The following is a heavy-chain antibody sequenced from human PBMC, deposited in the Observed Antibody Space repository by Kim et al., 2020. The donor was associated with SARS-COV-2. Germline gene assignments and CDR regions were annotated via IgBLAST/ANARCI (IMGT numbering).Heavy chain of an antibody. Sequence: GGSLRLSCAASGFTFTMYSMHWVRQAPGKGLEWVAFISFDGSNTDYADSVKGRFTVSRDSSKNTVFLEMSRLRLADTALYFCARDPIYASGRGHFHSWGPRTLVSVSS. CDR1: GFTFTMYS. J-gene: IGHJ4*02. CDR2: ISFDGSNT. D-gene: IGHD2-2*01. CDR3: ARDPIYASGRGHFHS. V-gene: IGHV3-30*04.